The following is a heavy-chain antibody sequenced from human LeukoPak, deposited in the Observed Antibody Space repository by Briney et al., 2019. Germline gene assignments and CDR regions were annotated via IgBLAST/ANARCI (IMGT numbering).Heavy chain of an antibody. D-gene: IGHD3-22*01. CDR1: GYTFTDYY. J-gene: IGHJ4*02. Sequence: ASVKVSCKASGYTFTDYYIHWVRQAPGQGLEWMGWINPNSGGTNYAQKFQGGVTMTRDTSISTAYMELSRLRSDDTAVFFCARSSYYYDSSGYPGYYFDYWGQGTLVTVSS. V-gene: IGHV1-2*02. CDR3: ARSSYYYDSSGYPGYYFDY. CDR2: INPNSGGT.